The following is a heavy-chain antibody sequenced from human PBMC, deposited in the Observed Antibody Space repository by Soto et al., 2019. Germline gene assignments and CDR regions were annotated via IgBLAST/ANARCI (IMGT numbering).Heavy chain of an antibody. J-gene: IGHJ3*02. D-gene: IGHD4-17*01. V-gene: IGHV4-34*01. CDR2: INHSGST. CDR3: ARPPMTTVTTSAFDI. CDR1: GGSFSGYY. Sequence: PSETLSLTCAVYGGSFSGYYWSWIRQPPGKGLEWIGEINHSGSTNYNPSLKSRVTISVDTSKNQFSLKLSSVTAADTAVYYCARPPMTTVTTSAFDIWGQGTMVTVSS.